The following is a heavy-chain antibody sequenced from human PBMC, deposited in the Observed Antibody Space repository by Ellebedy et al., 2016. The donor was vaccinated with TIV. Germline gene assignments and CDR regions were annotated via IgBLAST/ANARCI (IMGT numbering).Heavy chain of an antibody. J-gene: IGHJ4*02. CDR3: ARNFGSSSAPLDY. CDR2: IYYSGST. CDR1: GGSISSSSYY. Sequence: SETLSLXXTVSGGSISSSSYYWGWIRQPPGKGLEWIGSIYYSGSTYYNPSLKSRVTISVDTSKNQFSLKLSSVTAADTAVYYCARNFGSSSAPLDYWGQGTLVTVSS. V-gene: IGHV4-39*01. D-gene: IGHD6-6*01.